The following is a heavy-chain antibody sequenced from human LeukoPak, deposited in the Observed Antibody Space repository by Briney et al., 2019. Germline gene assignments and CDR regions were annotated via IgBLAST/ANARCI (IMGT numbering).Heavy chain of an antibody. CDR1: GFTFSSYG. CDR2: ISGSGGGT. CDR3: AKDHLPYYYGSGSYFAY. J-gene: IGHJ4*02. Sequence: GGFLRLSCAASGFTFSSYGMSWVRQAPGMGLEWVSAISGSGGGTYYADSVKGRFTISRDNSKNTLYLQMNSLRAEDTAVYYCAKDHLPYYYGSGSYFAYWGQGTLVTVSS. V-gene: IGHV3-23*01. D-gene: IGHD3-10*01.